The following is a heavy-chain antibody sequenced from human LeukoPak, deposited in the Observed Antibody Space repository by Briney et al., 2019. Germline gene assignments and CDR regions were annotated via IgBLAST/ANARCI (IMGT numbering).Heavy chain of an antibody. Sequence: SVKVSCKASGGTFSSYAISWVRQAPGQGLEWMGGIIPIFGTANYAQKFQGRVTMTRDTSTSTVYMELSSLRSEDTAVYYCARGRDVTRRETFDYWGQGTLVTVSS. CDR1: GGTFSSYA. CDR2: IIPIFGTA. D-gene: IGHD5-24*01. V-gene: IGHV1-69*05. J-gene: IGHJ4*02. CDR3: ARGRDVTRRETFDY.